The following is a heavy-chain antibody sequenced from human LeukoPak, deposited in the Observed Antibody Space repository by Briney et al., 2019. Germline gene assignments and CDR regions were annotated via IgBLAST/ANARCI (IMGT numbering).Heavy chain of an antibody. CDR2: IWYDGSNK. V-gene: IGHV3-33*08. Sequence: PGGSLRLSCAASGFTFSSYAMHWVRQAPGKGLEWVAVIWYDGSNKYYADSVKGRFTISRDNSKNTLYLQMNSLRAEDTAVYYCARVGRLTLEYCSGGSCYSPYYYYGMDVWGQGTTVTVSS. D-gene: IGHD2-15*01. J-gene: IGHJ6*02. CDR3: ARVGRLTLEYCSGGSCYSPYYYYGMDV. CDR1: GFTFSSYA.